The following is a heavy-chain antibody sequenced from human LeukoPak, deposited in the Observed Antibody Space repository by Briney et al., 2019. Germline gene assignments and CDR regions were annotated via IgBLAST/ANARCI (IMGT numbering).Heavy chain of an antibody. CDR1: GFTFNIYA. CDR3: ARDLPTVTADY. Sequence: GGSLRLSCAASGFTFNIYAMSWVRQAPGKGLEWVASMCGSAGCTYYADSVKGRFTISRDNAKNSLYLQMNSLRAEDTAVYYCARDLPTVTADYWGQGTLVTVSS. V-gene: IGHV3-23*01. J-gene: IGHJ4*02. CDR2: MCGSAGCT. D-gene: IGHD4-11*01.